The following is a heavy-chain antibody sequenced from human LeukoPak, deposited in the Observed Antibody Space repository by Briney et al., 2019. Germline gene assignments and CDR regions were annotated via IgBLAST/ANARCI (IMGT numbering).Heavy chain of an antibody. V-gene: IGHV3-74*01. CDR2: INSDGSST. CDR3: ARPYYYDSSGYSQFDP. Sequence: GGSLRLSCAVSGFTFDDYAMHWVRQSPGKGLVWVSRINSDGSSTSYADSVKGRFTISRDNAKNTLYLQMNSLRAEDTAVYYCARPYYYDSSGYSQFDPWGQGTLVTVSS. CDR1: GFTFDDYA. D-gene: IGHD3-22*01. J-gene: IGHJ5*02.